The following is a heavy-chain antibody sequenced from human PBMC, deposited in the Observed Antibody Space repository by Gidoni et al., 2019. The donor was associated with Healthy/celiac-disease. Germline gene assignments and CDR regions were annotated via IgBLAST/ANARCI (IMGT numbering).Heavy chain of an antibody. Sequence: QVQLVESGGGVVQPGRSLRLSCAASGFTFSSYAMHWVRQAPGKGLEWVAVISYDGSNKYYADSVKGRFTISRDNSKNTLYLQMNSLRAEDTAVYYCARDTNWYFDYWGQGTLVTVSS. J-gene: IGHJ4*02. CDR3: ARDTNWYFDY. CDR1: GFTFSSYA. CDR2: ISYDGSNK. V-gene: IGHV3-30*04. D-gene: IGHD1-1*01.